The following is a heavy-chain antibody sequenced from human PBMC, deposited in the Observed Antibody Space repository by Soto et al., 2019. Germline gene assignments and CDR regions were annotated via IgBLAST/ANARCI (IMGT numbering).Heavy chain of an antibody. Sequence: SETLSLTCAVYGGSFSGYYWSWIRQPPGKGLEWIGEINHSGSTNYNPSLKSRVTISVDTSKNQFSLKLSSVTAADTAVYYCARVIGRGYQLLRSIAAAEEHLEYFDYWGQGTLVTVSS. D-gene: IGHD2-2*01. V-gene: IGHV4-34*01. J-gene: IGHJ4*02. CDR2: INHSGST. CDR1: GGSFSGYY. CDR3: ARVIGRGYQLLRSIAAAEEHLEYFDY.